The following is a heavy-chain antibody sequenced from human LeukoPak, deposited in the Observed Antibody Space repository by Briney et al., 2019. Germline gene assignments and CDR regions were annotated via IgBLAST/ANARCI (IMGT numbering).Heavy chain of an antibody. CDR2: INHSGST. J-gene: IGHJ1*01. V-gene: IGHV4-34*01. Sequence: PSETLSLTCAVYGGSFSGYYWSWIRQPPGKGLEWIGEINHSGSTNYNPSLKSRVTISVDTSKNQFSLKLSSVTAADTAVYYCARGRGIAARPRPAEYFQHWGQGTLVTVSS. D-gene: IGHD6-6*01. CDR3: ARGRGIAARPRPAEYFQH. CDR1: GGSFSGYY.